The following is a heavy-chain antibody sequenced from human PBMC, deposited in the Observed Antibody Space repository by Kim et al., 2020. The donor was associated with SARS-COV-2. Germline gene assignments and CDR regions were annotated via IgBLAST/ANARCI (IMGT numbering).Heavy chain of an antibody. V-gene: IGHV3-21*01. CDR2: ISSSSTYI. CDR3: ARDDALDI. J-gene: IGHJ3*02. CDR1: GFTFSSHS. Sequence: GGSLRLSCSASGFTFSSHSMHWVRQAPGKGLEWVSSISSSSTYIFYTDSVKGRFTISRDDAKNSHYLQMNSLRAEDTGVYYCARDDALDIWGQGTMVTVSS.